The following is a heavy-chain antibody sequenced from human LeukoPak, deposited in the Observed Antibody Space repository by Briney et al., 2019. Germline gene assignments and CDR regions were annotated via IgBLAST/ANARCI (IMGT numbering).Heavy chain of an antibody. D-gene: IGHD2-2*01. J-gene: IGHJ3*02. V-gene: IGHV4-38-2*01. CDR3: ARQPQYCSSTSCYAGGDAFDI. Sequence: PSETLSLTCAVSGYSISSDYYWGWIRQPPGKGLEWIGTIYHSGSTYYNPSLESRVTISIDTSKNQFSLKLNSVTAADTAVYYCARQPQYCSSTSCYAGGDAFDIWGQGTMVTVSS. CDR1: GYSISSDYY. CDR2: IYHSGST.